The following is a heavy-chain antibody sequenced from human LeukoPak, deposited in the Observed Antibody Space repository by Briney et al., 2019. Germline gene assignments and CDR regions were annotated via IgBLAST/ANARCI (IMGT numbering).Heavy chain of an antibody. CDR1: GYTFTSYA. Sequence: ASVKVSGKASGYTFTSYAMHWVRQAPGQRLEWMGWINAGNGNTKYSQKFQGRVTITRDTSASTAYMELSSLRSEDTAVYYCARERWLYYGMDVWGQGTTVTVSS. CDR3: ARERWLYYGMDV. V-gene: IGHV1-3*01. D-gene: IGHD4-23*01. J-gene: IGHJ6*02. CDR2: INAGNGNT.